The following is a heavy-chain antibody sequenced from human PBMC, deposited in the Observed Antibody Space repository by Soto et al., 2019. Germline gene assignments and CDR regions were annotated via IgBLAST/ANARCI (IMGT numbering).Heavy chain of an antibody. D-gene: IGHD1-26*01. J-gene: IGHJ4*02. CDR2: ISRAGSNI. CDR1: GFTFSNCA. CDR3: AKAIEGAREANDY. V-gene: IGHV3-23*01. Sequence: EVQLLESGGGVVQPGGSLRLSCAASGFTFSNCAMKWVRQAPGKGLEWVSDISRAGSNIYYADSVKGRFTISRDNSQSTLYLQMNSLRAEDTAVYYCAKAIEGAREANDYWGQGTLVTVSS.